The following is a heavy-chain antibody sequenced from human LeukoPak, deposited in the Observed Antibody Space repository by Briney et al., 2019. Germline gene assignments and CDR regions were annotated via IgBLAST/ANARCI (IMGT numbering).Heavy chain of an antibody. V-gene: IGHV7-4-1*02. J-gene: IGHJ6*03. Sequence: GASVKVSCKASGYTFTGYYMHWVRQAPGQGLEWMGWINTNTGNPTYAQGFTGRFVFSLDTSVSTAYLQISSLKAEDTAVYYCARVSLLWFGELSGYYYMDVWGKGTTVTVSS. CDR1: GYTFTGYY. CDR3: ARVSLLWFGELSGYYYMDV. CDR2: INTNTGNP. D-gene: IGHD3-10*01.